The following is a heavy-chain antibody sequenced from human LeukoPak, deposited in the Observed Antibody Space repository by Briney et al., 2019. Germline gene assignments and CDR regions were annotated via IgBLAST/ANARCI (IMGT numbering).Heavy chain of an antibody. V-gene: IGHV3-23*01. D-gene: IGHD3-22*01. CDR3: AKEGRLTVAAVVVENYFDY. CDR1: GFTFNRAA. Sequence: GGSPILSCAGSGFTFNRAAMSWVRQAPGKGLEWVSGISGSGGDTNYSDSVKGRFTISRDNAKTTVYLQMNSLRTEDTAEYYCAKEGRLTVAAVVVENYFDYWGQGTPVTVSA. CDR2: ISGSGGDT. J-gene: IGHJ4*02.